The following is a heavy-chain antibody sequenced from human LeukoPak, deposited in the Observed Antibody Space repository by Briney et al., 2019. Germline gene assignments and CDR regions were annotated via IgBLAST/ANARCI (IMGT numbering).Heavy chain of an antibody. CDR2: IYYSGST. V-gene: IGHV4-39*07. CDR3: ARIPYSSSPFDY. D-gene: IGHD6-6*01. J-gene: IGHJ4*02. CDR1: GGSISSSSYY. Sequence: SETLSLTCTVSGGSISSSSYYWGWIRQPPGKGLEWIGSIYYSGSTYYNPSLKSRVTMSVDTSKNQFSLKLSSVTAADTAVYYCARIPYSSSPFDYWGQGTLVTVSS.